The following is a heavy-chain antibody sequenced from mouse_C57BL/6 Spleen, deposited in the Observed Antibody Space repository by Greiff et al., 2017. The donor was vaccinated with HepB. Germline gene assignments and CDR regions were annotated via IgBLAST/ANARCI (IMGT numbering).Heavy chain of an antibody. CDR2: INPNYGTT. Sequence: EVQGVESGPELVKPGASVKISCKASGYSFTDYNMNWVKQSNGKSLEWIGVINPNYGTTSYNQKFKGKATLTVDQSSSTAYMQLNSLTSEDSAVYYCARGSHYYGSRGYYFDYWGQGTTLTVSS. CDR1: GYSFTDYN. D-gene: IGHD1-1*01. CDR3: ARGSHYYGSRGYYFDY. V-gene: IGHV1-39*01. J-gene: IGHJ2*01.